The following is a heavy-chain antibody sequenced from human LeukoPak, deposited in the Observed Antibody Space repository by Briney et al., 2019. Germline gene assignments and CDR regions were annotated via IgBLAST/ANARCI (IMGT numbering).Heavy chain of an antibody. D-gene: IGHD4-23*01. CDR2: IYSGGGT. V-gene: IGHV3-53*01. CDR1: GFTVSSNY. J-gene: IGHJ4*02. CDR3: ARGYGGNPGPFDY. Sequence: PGGSLRLSCAASGFTVSSNYMSWVRQAPGKGLEWVSVIYSGGGTYYADSVKGRFTISRDNSKNTLYLQMNSLRAEDTAVYYCARGYGGNPGPFDYWGQGTLVTVSS.